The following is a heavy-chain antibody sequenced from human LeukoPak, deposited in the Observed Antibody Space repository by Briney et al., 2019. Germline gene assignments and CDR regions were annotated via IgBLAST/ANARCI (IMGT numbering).Heavy chain of an antibody. Sequence: PSETLSLTCAVYGGSFRGYYWSWIRQPPGKGLEWIGEINHSGSTNYNPSLKSRVTVSVDTSKNQFSLKLSSVTAADTGVYYCAIIGGRYYDFWSGYSDYWGQGTLVTVSS. CDR3: AIIGGRYYDFWSGYSDY. CDR1: GGSFRGYY. J-gene: IGHJ4*02. V-gene: IGHV4-34*01. CDR2: INHSGST. D-gene: IGHD3-3*01.